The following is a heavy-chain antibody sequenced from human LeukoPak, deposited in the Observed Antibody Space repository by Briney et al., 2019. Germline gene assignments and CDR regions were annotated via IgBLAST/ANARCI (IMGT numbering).Heavy chain of an antibody. J-gene: IGHJ6*02. CDR3: AREKYGDYGMDV. CDR1: GFTFSSYS. CDR2: ISGSSSYI. Sequence: GGSLRLSCAASGFTFSSYSMNWVRQAPGKGLEWVSSISGSSSYIYYADSLKGRFTISRDNAKNSLYLQMNSLRAEDTAVYYCAREKYGDYGMDVWGQGTTVTVSS. D-gene: IGHD4-17*01. V-gene: IGHV3-21*06.